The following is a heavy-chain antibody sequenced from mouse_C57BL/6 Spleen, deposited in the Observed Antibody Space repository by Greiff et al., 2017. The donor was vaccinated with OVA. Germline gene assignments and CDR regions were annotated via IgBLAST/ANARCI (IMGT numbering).Heavy chain of an antibody. CDR2: IWSGGST. CDR3: AKMDFDY. Sequence: QVQLKESGPGLVQPSQSLSITCTVSGFSLPSYGVHCFRQPPGKGLEWLGGIWSGGSTDYNAAFISRLSISKDNSKSQVFFKRNSLQADDTAIYYCAKMDFDYWGQGTTLTVSS. V-gene: IGHV2-4*01. CDR1: GFSLPSYG. J-gene: IGHJ2*01.